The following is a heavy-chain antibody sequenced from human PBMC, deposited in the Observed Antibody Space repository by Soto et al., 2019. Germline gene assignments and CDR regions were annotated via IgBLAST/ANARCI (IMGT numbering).Heavy chain of an antibody. J-gene: IGHJ4*02. Sequence: HPGGSLRLSCAASGFTFSSYSMNWVRQAPGKGLEWVSYISSSSTIYYADSVKGRFTISRDNAKNSLYLQMNSLRDEDTAVYYCARLEMAHLRGYFDYWGQGTLVTVSS. V-gene: IGHV3-48*02. CDR1: GFTFSSYS. D-gene: IGHD4-17*01. CDR3: ARLEMAHLRGYFDY. CDR2: ISSSSTI.